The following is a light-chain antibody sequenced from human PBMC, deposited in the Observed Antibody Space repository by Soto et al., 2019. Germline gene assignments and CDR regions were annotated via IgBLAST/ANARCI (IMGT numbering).Light chain of an antibody. CDR1: QSISSW. CDR3: QQYNTYSSLT. J-gene: IGKJ4*01. Sequence: IQMTPSPSTLSASVGARVTITCRASQSISSWLAWYQQKLGRAPRLLIYDASSLESGVPSRFSGSGYGTEFTLTISSLQPDDFATYYCQQYNTYSSLTFGGGTKVDIK. CDR2: DAS. V-gene: IGKV1-5*01.